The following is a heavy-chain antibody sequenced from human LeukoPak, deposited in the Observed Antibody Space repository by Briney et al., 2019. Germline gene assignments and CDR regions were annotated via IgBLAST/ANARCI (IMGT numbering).Heavy chain of an antibody. CDR2: ISAYNGNT. V-gene: IGHV1-18*01. CDR3: ALPKGYNSDWFRAFDF. Sequence: ASVKVSCKASGYTFTSYGISWVRQAPGQGLEWMGWISAYNGNTNYAQKLQGRVTMTTDTSTSTAYMELRSLRSDDTAVYYCALPKGYNSDWFRAFDFWGQGTMITVSS. CDR1: GYTFTSYG. D-gene: IGHD6-19*01. J-gene: IGHJ3*01.